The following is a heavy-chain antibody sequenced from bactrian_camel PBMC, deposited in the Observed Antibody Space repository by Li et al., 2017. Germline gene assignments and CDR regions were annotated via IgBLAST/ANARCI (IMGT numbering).Heavy chain of an antibody. CDR1: GLIYDNYW. Sequence: VQLVESGGGSVQPGMSLKLTCKGSGLIYDNYWRGWFRQAPGKEREEVAALEAGGRTTYAHSVQGRFTITKSGDNFYLQMNNLKPEDTGVYYCAVNMGSWLGPPRYWGQGTQVTVS. D-gene: IGHD2*01. V-gene: IGHV3S53*01. CDR3: AVNMGSWLGPPRY. CDR2: LEAGGRT. J-gene: IGHJ4*01.